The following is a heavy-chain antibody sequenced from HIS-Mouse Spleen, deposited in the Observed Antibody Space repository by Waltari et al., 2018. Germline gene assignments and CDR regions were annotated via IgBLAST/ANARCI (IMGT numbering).Heavy chain of an antibody. V-gene: IGHV4-39*07. CDR3: AREIPYSSSWYDWYFDL. CDR2: IYYSGTT. CDR1: GGPISSSSYY. Sequence: QLQLQESGPGLVKPSETLSLTCTVSGGPISSSSYYWGWIRQPPGRGLGWVGSIYYSGTTYYNPSRKSRGPISVETSKNQCSLKLGSVTAADTAVYYCAREIPYSSSWYDWYFDLWGRGTLVTVSS. D-gene: IGHD6-13*01. J-gene: IGHJ2*01.